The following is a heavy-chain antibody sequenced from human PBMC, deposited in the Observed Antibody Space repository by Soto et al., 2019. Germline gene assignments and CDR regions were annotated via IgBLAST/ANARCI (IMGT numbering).Heavy chain of an antibody. V-gene: IGHV3-30-3*01. J-gene: IGHJ4*02. CDR1: GFTFNRHA. CDR2: ISRDGSNK. Sequence: QVQLVASGGGVVHLGRSLTLSCAASGFTFNRHAIHWVRQSPGKGLEWVTVISRDGSNKYSADSVKGRFTISRDNAKNTVILQMNSLRPEDSAIYYCARSRSGAVADSFDYWGQVTPVTVSS. D-gene: IGHD3-10*01. CDR3: ARSRSGAVADSFDY.